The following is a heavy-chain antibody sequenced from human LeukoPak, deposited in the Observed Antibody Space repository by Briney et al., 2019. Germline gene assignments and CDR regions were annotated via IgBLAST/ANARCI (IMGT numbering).Heavy chain of an antibody. CDR3: ARDQYYYDSSGYSPFGY. CDR1: GGSFSGYY. CDR2: INHSGST. V-gene: IGHV4-34*01. D-gene: IGHD3-22*01. Sequence: PSETLSLTCAVYGGSFSGYYWSWIRQPPGKGLEGIGEINHSGSTNYNPSLKSRVTMSVDTSKNQFSLKLRSVTAADTAVYYCARDQYYYDSSGYSPFGYWGQGTLVTVSS. J-gene: IGHJ4*02.